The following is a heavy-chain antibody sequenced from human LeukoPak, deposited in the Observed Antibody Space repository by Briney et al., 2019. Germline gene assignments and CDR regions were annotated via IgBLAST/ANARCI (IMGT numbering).Heavy chain of an antibody. Sequence: GGSLRLSCVGSGFTFSRDWMIWVRQAPGKGLEWVANINQDGSEKYYVDSVKGRFTISRDNAKNSLYLQMSSLRAEDTAVYYCARLRDSVAFDVWGQGTMVTVSS. J-gene: IGHJ3*01. CDR3: ARLRDSVAFDV. CDR2: INQDGSEK. V-gene: IGHV3-7*05. D-gene: IGHD3-10*01. CDR1: GFTFSRDW.